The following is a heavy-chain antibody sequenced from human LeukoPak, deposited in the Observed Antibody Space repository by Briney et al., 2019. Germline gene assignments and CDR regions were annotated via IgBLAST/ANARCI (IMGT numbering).Heavy chain of an antibody. CDR2: IIPIFGTA. V-gene: IGHV1-69*05. J-gene: IGHJ4*02. D-gene: IGHD6-19*01. CDR1: GGTFSSYA. Sequence: SVKVSCKASGGTFSSYAISWVRQAPGQGLEWMGGIIPIFGTANYAQKFQGRVTITTDESTSTAYMELSSLRSEDTAVYYCARVRIAVAAPFDYWGQGTLVTVSS. CDR3: ARVRIAVAAPFDY.